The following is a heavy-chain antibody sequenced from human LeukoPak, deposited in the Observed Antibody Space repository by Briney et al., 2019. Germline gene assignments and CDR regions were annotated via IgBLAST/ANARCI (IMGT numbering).Heavy chain of an antibody. CDR1: GYTFTSYG. CDR3: ASTPPPSEDSSGYEFDY. Sequence: ASVKVSCKASGYTFTSYGISWVRQAPGQGLEWMGWISAYNGNTNYAQELQGRVTMTTDTSTSTAYMELRSLRYDDTAVYYCASTPPPSEDSSGYEFDYWGQGTLVTVSS. D-gene: IGHD3-22*01. V-gene: IGHV1-18*01. CDR2: ISAYNGNT. J-gene: IGHJ4*02.